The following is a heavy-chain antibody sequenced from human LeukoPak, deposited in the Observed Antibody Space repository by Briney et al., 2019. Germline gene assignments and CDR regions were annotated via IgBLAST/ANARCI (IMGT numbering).Heavy chain of an antibody. Sequence: GESLKISCKGSGYSFTSHWIGWVRQMPEKGLEWMGIIYPGDSDTRYSPSFQGQVTISVDKSISTAYLQWSSLKASDTAMYYCARRGYCSTTSCSAPLDYWGQGTLVAVSS. V-gene: IGHV5-51*01. CDR3: ARRGYCSTTSCSAPLDY. CDR2: IYPGDSDT. J-gene: IGHJ4*02. CDR1: GYSFTSHW. D-gene: IGHD2-2*01.